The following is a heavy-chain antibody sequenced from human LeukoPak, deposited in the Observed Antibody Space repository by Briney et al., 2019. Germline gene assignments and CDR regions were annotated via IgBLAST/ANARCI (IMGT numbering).Heavy chain of an antibody. CDR3: AKRDY. CDR2: ISDSGTST. J-gene: IGHJ4*02. Sequence: PGGTLRLSCAASGFTFSTYGLSWVRQPPGKGLEWVSAISDSGTSTHYADSVKGRFTISRDNSKNTLFLQMNSLRVEDTALYYCAKRDYWGQGTLVTVSS. CDR1: GFTFSTYG. V-gene: IGHV3-23*01.